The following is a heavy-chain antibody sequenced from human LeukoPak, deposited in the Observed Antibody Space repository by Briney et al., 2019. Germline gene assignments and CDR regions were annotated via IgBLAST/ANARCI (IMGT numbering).Heavy chain of an antibody. CDR2: ISWNSGSI. D-gene: IGHD6-19*01. CDR3: AKYQSSGRHFDY. V-gene: IGHV3-9*01. CDR1: GFTFDDYA. J-gene: IGHJ4*02. Sequence: GGSLRLSCAASGFTFDDYAMHWVRQAPRKGLEWVSGISWNSGSIGYADSVKGRFTISRDNSKNTLYLQMNSLRAEDTAVYYCAKYQSSGRHFDYWGQGTLVTVSS.